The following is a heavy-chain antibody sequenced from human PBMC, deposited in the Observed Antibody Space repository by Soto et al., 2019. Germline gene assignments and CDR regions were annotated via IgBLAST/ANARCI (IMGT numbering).Heavy chain of an antibody. CDR1: GFTFSGSA. J-gene: IGHJ6*02. D-gene: IGHD5-18*01. Sequence: GGSLRLSCAASGFTFSGSAMHWVRQASGKGLEWVGRIRSEANSYATAYAASVKGRFTISRDDSKNTAYLQMNSLKTEDAAVYYCARVDTAMVTLDYYYAMDVWGQGTTVTVSS. CDR2: IRSEANSYAT. V-gene: IGHV3-73*01. CDR3: ARVDTAMVTLDYYYAMDV.